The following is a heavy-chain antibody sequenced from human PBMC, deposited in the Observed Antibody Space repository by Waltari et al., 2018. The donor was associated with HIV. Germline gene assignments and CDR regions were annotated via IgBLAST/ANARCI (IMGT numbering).Heavy chain of an antibody. CDR3: MRGPSCSGGTCYPVFDL. CDR1: GYNFTSFG. J-gene: IGHJ4*02. Sequence: QVQLVQSGPEVKKPGASVTISCKASGYNFTSFGVHWVRQAPGQRPEWVAWVNPGNGNTRYSRKLQTRLTVTRDESAETAYTALTSLKFEDTAVFYCMRGPSCSGGTCYPVFDLWGQGTLVIVSS. D-gene: IGHD2-15*01. CDR2: VNPGNGNT. V-gene: IGHV1-3*01.